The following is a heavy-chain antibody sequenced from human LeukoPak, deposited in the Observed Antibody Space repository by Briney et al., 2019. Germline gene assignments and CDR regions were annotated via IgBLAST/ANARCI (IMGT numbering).Heavy chain of an antibody. CDR2: IIPIFGTA. Sequence: SVKVSCKASGVTFSSYAISWVRQAPGQGLEWMGGIIPIFGTANYAQKFQGRVTITADESTSTAYMELSSLRSEDTAVYYCARASDYLGDAFDIWGQGTMVTVSS. J-gene: IGHJ3*02. CDR3: ARASDYLGDAFDI. D-gene: IGHD7-27*01. CDR1: GVTFSSYA. V-gene: IGHV1-69*13.